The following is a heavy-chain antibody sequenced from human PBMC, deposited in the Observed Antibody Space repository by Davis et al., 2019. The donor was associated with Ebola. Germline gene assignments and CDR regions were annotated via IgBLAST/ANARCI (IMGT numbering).Heavy chain of an antibody. CDR2: ISSGGVTT. V-gene: IGHV3-48*02. CDR1: GFDFSDYS. Sequence: GESLKISCAASGFDFSDYSMTWVRQAPGKGLEWLSYISSGGVTTYYADSAKGRFSSSRDNAKNSLFLQMNSLRDEDTAVYYCATTPQYSSGQNKPFDYWGQGTLVTVSS. D-gene: IGHD6-19*01. J-gene: IGHJ4*02. CDR3: ATTPQYSSGQNKPFDY.